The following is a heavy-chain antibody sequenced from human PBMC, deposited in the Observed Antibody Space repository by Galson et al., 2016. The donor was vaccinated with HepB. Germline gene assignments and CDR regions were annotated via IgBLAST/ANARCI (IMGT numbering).Heavy chain of an antibody. D-gene: IGHD2-15*01. CDR1: GYTFTSRG. V-gene: IGHV1-18*01. CDR3: ARDQAPLPGDY. J-gene: IGHJ4*02. CDR2: VSAYEGHT. Sequence: QSGAEVKKPGESLRISCKASGYTFTSRGISWVRQAPGQGLEWMGWVSAYEGHTNYGKKLQDRLTMTTDTSTSTAYMELRSLGSDDTAVYYCARDQAPLPGDYWGQGTLVTVSS.